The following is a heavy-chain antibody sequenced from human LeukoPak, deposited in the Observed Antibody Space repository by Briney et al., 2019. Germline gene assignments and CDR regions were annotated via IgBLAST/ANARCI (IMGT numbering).Heavy chain of an antibody. V-gene: IGHV3-7*01. CDR3: ARDSPDIVGATSFDY. CDR2: IKQDGSEK. J-gene: IGHJ4*02. Sequence: GGSLRLSCAASGFTFSSYWMSWVRQAPGKGLEWVANIKQDGSEKYYVDSVKGRFTISRDNAKNSLYLQMNSLRAEDTAVYYCARDSPDIVGATSFDYWGQGTLVTVSS. D-gene: IGHD1-26*01. CDR1: GFTFSSYW.